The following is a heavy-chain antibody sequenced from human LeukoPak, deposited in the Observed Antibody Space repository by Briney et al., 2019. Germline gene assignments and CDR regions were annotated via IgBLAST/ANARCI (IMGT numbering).Heavy chain of an antibody. J-gene: IGHJ4*02. Sequence: GGSLRLSCAASGFSGFTFSSYAMSWVRQAPGKGLEWVSAISGSGGSTYYADSVKGRFTVSRDNSKNTLYLQMNSLRAEDTAVYYCAKTGPYDSKIDYWGQGTLVTVSS. CDR2: ISGSGGST. CDR1: GFSGFTFSSYA. V-gene: IGHV3-23*01. CDR3: AKTGPYDSKIDY. D-gene: IGHD3-22*01.